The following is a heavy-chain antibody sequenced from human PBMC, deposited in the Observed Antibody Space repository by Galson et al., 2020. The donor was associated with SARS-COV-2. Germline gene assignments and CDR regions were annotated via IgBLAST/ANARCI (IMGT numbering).Heavy chain of an antibody. Sequence: ASVKVSCKVSGYTLTELSMHWVRQAPGKGLEWMGGFDPEDGETIYAQKFQGRVTMTEDTSTDTAYMELSSLRSEDTAVYYCATGVTTVVTPRGGGAFDIWGQGTMVTVSS. D-gene: IGHD4-17*01. CDR2: FDPEDGET. V-gene: IGHV1-24*01. CDR1: GYTLTELS. J-gene: IGHJ3*02. CDR3: ATGVTTVVTPRGGGAFDI.